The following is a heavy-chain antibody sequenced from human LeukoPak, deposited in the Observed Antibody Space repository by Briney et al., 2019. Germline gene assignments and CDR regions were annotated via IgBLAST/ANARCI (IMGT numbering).Heavy chain of an antibody. Sequence: SETLSLTCTVSGDSVSSSSYYWGWIRQPPGKGLEWIGSIYYSGSTYYNPSLKSRVTISVHTSKNQFSLKLSSVTAADTAVYYCARVTTIFGVVTDYWGQGTLVTVSS. CDR1: GDSVSSSSYY. V-gene: IGHV4-39*07. CDR3: ARVTTIFGVVTDY. D-gene: IGHD3-3*01. CDR2: IYYSGST. J-gene: IGHJ4*02.